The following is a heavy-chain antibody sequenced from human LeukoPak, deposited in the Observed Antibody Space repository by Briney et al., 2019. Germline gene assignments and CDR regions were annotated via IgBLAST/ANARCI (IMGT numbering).Heavy chain of an antibody. CDR2: INPNSGGT. Sequence: ASVKVSCKASGYTFTGYYMHWVRQAPGQGLEWMGWINPNSGGTNYAQKFRGRVTMTRDTSISTAYMELSRLRSDDTAVYYCARAVGYCSNTSCPRLGYWGQGTLVTVSS. V-gene: IGHV1-2*02. D-gene: IGHD2-2*01. J-gene: IGHJ4*02. CDR3: ARAVGYCSNTSCPRLGY. CDR1: GYTFTGYY.